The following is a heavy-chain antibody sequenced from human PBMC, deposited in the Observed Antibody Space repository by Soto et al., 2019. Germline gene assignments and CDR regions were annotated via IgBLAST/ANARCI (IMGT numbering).Heavy chain of an antibody. V-gene: IGHV3-23*01. Sequence: VSAVTANGGSTYSADSVKGRFTISRDNSKNTLFLQMNSLRAEDTAVYYCARGLRAAMVNNAYSSSWHPGDYWGQGTLVTVSS. CDR2: VTANGGST. J-gene: IGHJ4*02. D-gene: IGHD6-13*01. CDR3: ARGLRAAMVNNAYSSSWHPGDY.